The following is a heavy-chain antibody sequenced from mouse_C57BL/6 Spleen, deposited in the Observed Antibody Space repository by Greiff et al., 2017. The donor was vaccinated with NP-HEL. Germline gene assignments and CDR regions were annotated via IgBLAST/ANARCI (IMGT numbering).Heavy chain of an antibody. V-gene: IGHV1-52*01. CDR3: ARWTAQATIFDY. D-gene: IGHD3-2*02. CDR1: GYTFTSYW. CDR2: IDPSDSEP. Sequence: QVQLQQPGAELVRPGSSVKLSCKASGYTFTSYWMHWVKQRPIQGLEWIGNIDPSDSEPHSNQKFKDKATLTVDKSSSTAYMQLSSLTSEDSAVYYCARWTAQATIFDYWGQGTTLTVSS. J-gene: IGHJ2*01.